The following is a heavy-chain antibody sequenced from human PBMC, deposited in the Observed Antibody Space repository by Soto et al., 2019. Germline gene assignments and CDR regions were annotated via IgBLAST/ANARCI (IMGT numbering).Heavy chain of an antibody. D-gene: IGHD3-10*01. CDR3: VRDRYSSSGWFDP. J-gene: IGHJ5*02. CDR2: TYYRSRFFS. CDR1: GDSVSSYSAA. Sequence: PSQTLSLTCAISGDSVSSYSAAWNWIRQSTSGGLEWLGRTYYRSRFFSDYAESGKSRIIINPDTYKNHFSLQLKSVTPEDTAVYYCVRDRYSSSGWFDPWGQGTPVTVSS. V-gene: IGHV6-1*01.